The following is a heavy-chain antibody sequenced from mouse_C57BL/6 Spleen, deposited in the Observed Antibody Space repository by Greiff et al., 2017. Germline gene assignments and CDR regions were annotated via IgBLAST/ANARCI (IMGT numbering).Heavy chain of an antibody. D-gene: IGHD1-1*01. CDR2: INPSSGYT. V-gene: IGHV1-4*01. Sequence: VKLQESGAELARPGASVKMSCKASGYTFTSYTMHWVKQRPGQGLEWIGYINPSSGYTKYNQKFKDKATLTADKSSSTAYMQLSSLTSEDSAVYYCATPYGSSLYYYAMDYWGQGTSVTVSS. CDR3: ATPYGSSLYYYAMDY. J-gene: IGHJ4*01. CDR1: GYTFTSYT.